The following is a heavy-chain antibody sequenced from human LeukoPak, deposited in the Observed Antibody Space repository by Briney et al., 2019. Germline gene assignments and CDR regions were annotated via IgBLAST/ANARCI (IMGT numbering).Heavy chain of an antibody. V-gene: IGHV3-23*01. CDR1: GFFDGYA. CDR2: LSGSGGSA. Sequence: GGSLRLSCATSGFFDGYAVSWIRQAPGMGLEWVSTLSGSGGSAYFAASVQGRFTMSRDISKNTLYLQMNRLRAADTAVYYCARYPKPTSSPYYFDFWGQGTLVTVSS. J-gene: IGHJ4*02. CDR3: ARYPKPTSSPYYFDF. D-gene: IGHD2-2*01.